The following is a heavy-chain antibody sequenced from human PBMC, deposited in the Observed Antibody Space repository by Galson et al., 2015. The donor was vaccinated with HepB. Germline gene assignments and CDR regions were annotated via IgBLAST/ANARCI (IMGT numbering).Heavy chain of an antibody. CDR3: ARVAIPLRQLAHNWFDP. D-gene: IGHD6-13*01. V-gene: IGHV3-11*06. Sequence: SLRLSCAASGFTFSDYYMNWIRQAPGKGLEWVSYISSSSSYRIYADSVKGRFTIPRDNAKNSLYLQMNSLRAEDTAVYYCARVAIPLRQLAHNWFDPWGQGTLVTVSS. CDR2: ISSSSSYR. CDR1: GFTFSDYY. J-gene: IGHJ5*02.